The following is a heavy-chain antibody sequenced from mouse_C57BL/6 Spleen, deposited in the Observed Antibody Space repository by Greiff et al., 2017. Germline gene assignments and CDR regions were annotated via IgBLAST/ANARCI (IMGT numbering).Heavy chain of an antibody. CDR3: ASDYYSSSYRYFDV. J-gene: IGHJ1*03. CDR1: GYTFTSYW. CDR2: IDPSDSET. D-gene: IGHD1-1*01. Sequence: VQLQQPGAELVRPGSSVKLSCKASGYTFTSYWMHWVKQRPIQGLEWIGNIDPSDSETHYNQKFKDKATLTVDKSSSTAYMQLSSLTSEDSAVYYCASDYYSSSYRYFDVWGTGTTVTVSS. V-gene: IGHV1-52*01.